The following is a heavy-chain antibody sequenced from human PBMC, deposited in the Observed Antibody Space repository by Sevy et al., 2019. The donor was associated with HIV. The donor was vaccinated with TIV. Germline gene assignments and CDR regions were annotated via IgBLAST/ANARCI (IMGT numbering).Heavy chain of an antibody. CDR2: INWNGVGT. D-gene: IGHD6-6*01. Sequence: GGSLRLSCAASGLNFDDYGMSWVRQAPGKGLEWVSAINWNGVGTSYADSVKGRFTISRDNAKNSLYLQMNSLRAEDTAVYYCSAQYSSSSRYFDYWGQGTLVTVSS. CDR1: GLNFDDYG. J-gene: IGHJ4*02. CDR3: SAQYSSSSRYFDY. V-gene: IGHV3-20*04.